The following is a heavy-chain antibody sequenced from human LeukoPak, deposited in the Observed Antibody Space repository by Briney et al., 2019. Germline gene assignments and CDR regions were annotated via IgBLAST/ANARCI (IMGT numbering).Heavy chain of an antibody. CDR3: ARDPAPVTGTTAGPDY. J-gene: IGHJ4*02. V-gene: IGHV3-33*01. CDR1: GFTFSTYN. D-gene: IGHD1-20*01. Sequence: GRSLRLSCAASGFTFSTYNMHWVRQAPGKGLEWVALIWADGRYKYYAGSVRGRVTISRDNSKNTPYMQMNSLRSEDTAVYYCARDPAPVTGTTAGPDYWGQGTLVTVSS. CDR2: IWADGRYK.